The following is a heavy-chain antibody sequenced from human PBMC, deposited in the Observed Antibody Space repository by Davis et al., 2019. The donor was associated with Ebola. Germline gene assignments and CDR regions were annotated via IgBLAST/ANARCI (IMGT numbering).Heavy chain of an antibody. D-gene: IGHD2-2*01. Sequence: ASVKVSCKASGYTFTGYYMHWVRQAPGQGLEWMGWINPNSGGTNYAQKFQGRVTITRDTSASTAYMELSSLRSEDTAVYYCARDWPYCSSTSCLYYYYYMDVWGKGTTVTVSS. CDR2: INPNSGGT. CDR3: ARDWPYCSSTSCLYYYYYMDV. J-gene: IGHJ6*03. V-gene: IGHV1-2*02. CDR1: GYTFTGYY.